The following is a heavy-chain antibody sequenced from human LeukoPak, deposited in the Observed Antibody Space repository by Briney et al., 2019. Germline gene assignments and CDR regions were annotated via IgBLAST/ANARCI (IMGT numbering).Heavy chain of an antibody. CDR2: ISSSSSYI. CDR3: ARGGGATNPFDY. V-gene: IGHV3-21*01. Sequence: GRSLRLSCAASGFSFSSFAMSWVRQAPGKGLEWVSSISSSSSYIYYADSVKGRFTISRDNAKNSLYLQMNSLRAEDTAVYYCARGGGATNPFDYWGQGTLVTVSS. CDR1: GFSFSSFA. J-gene: IGHJ4*02. D-gene: IGHD1-26*01.